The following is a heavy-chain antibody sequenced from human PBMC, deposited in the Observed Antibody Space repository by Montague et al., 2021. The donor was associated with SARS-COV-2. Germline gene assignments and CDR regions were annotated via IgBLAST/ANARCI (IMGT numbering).Heavy chain of an antibody. CDR2: SSFRSKRNS. V-gene: IGHV6-1*01. CDR1: GDSVTSNSAA. J-gene: IGHJ4*02. D-gene: IGHD1-14*01. CDR3: TRSWGWKEPHYYFDH. Sequence: CAISGDSVTSNSAACTWSKKSPSNGLEGQGGSSFRSKRNSEYAFSVKGRITINADTSTNQFSLQVNSVTPEDTAIYYCTRSWGWKEPHYYFDHWGQGTLVIVPS.